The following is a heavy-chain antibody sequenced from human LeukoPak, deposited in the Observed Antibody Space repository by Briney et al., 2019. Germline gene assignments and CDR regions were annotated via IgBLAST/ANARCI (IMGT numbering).Heavy chain of an antibody. CDR2: IYTSGST. CDR3: ARDMVGDGYKRVRWYFDY. CDR1: GGSISSDY. J-gene: IGHJ4*02. Sequence: SETLSLTCTVSGGSISSDYWSWVRQPAGKGLEWIGRIYTSGSTNYNPSLKSRVTMSVDTSKNQFSLKLSSVTAADTAVYYCARDMVGDGYKRVRWYFDYWGQGTLVTVSS. V-gene: IGHV4-4*07. D-gene: IGHD5-24*01.